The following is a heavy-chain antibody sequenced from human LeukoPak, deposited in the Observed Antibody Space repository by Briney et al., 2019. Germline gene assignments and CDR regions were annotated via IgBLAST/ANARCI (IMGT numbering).Heavy chain of an antibody. J-gene: IGHJ4*02. CDR2: INPNSGGT. CDR3: ARVGYYESSGYYEY. D-gene: IGHD3-22*01. CDR1: GYTLTDYY. Sequence: ASVTVSCKASGYTLTDYYMHWVRQAPGQGLEWMGRINPNSGGTNYAQKFQGRVTMTRDTSISTVYMELSRLRSDDTVVYYCARVGYYESSGYYEYWGQGTLVTVSS. V-gene: IGHV1-2*05.